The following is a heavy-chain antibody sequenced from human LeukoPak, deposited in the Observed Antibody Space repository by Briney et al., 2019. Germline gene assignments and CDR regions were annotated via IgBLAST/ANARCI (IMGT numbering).Heavy chain of an antibody. CDR3: ARDNAARNMRNAFDL. J-gene: IGHJ4*02. CDR2: ILYGGSDQ. CDR1: GFTFSSYA. Sequence: PGGSLRLSCAASGFTFSSYAMSWVRQAPGKGLEWVADILYGGSDQYYADSVKGRFTISRDDSKNTLYLHISSLRTEDTAVYFCARDNAARNMRNAFDLWGQGTLVTVSS. V-gene: IGHV3-30*04. D-gene: IGHD2-2*01.